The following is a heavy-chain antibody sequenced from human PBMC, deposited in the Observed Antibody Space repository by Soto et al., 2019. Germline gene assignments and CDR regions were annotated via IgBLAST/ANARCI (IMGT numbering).Heavy chain of an antibody. CDR2: INPNNGST. J-gene: IGHJ6*02. D-gene: IGHD3-22*01. Sequence: ASVKVSCKASGYTFTSYGISWVRQAPGQGLEWMGRINPNNGSTSYAQKFQGRVTMTRDTSTSTVYMELSSLRSEDTAVYYCARDLHYYDSSGYYYSYYYYYYGMDVWGQGTTVTVSS. CDR1: GYTFTSYG. V-gene: IGHV1-46*01. CDR3: ARDLHYYDSSGYYYSYYYYYYGMDV.